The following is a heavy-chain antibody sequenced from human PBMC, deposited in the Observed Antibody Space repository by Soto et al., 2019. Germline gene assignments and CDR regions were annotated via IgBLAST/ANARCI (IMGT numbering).Heavy chain of an antibody. V-gene: IGHV3-23*01. CDR2: ISGSGGST. D-gene: IGHD3-9*01. J-gene: IGHJ4*02. Sequence: VGSLRLSCAASGFTFSSYAMSWVRQAPGKGLEWVSAISGSGGSTYYADSVKGRFTISRDNSKNTLYLQMNSLRAEDTAVYYCAKDQAAMYYDILTGYYPYWGQGTLVTVSS. CDR3: AKDQAAMYYDILTGYYPY. CDR1: GFTFSSYA.